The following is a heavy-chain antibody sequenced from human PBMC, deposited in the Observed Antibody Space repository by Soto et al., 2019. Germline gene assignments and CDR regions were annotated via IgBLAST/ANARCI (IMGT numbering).Heavy chain of an antibody. J-gene: IGHJ5*02. Sequence: PGESLKISCKASGYGFTSYWIGWVRQMPGKGLEWMGIIYPGDSDTRYSPSFQGQVTISADKSISTAYLQWSSLKDSDTAVYYCARQPTRTTVLLGQILANDWFDPWGQGTLVTAPQ. D-gene: IGHD4-17*01. CDR1: GYGFTSYW. V-gene: IGHV5-51*01. CDR3: ARQPTRTTVLLGQILANDWFDP. CDR2: IYPGDSDT.